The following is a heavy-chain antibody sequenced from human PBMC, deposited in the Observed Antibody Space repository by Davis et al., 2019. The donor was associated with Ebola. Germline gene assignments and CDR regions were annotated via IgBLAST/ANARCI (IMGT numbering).Heavy chain of an antibody. Sequence: GESLKISCAASGFTFSNYWMTWVRQAPGKGLEWVAHIKADGSQKYCVDSVRGRFTISRDNAKSSLSLQMNSLRVEDTAVYYCVRDAGWQRLDNWGQGTLVTVSS. V-gene: IGHV3-7*01. D-gene: IGHD4-23*01. CDR2: IKADGSQK. J-gene: IGHJ4*02. CDR1: GFTFSNYW. CDR3: VRDAGWQRLDN.